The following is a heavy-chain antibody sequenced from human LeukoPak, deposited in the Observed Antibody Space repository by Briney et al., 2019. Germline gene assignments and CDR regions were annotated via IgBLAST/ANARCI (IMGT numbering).Heavy chain of an antibody. CDR3: ARGTGTTYDDAFDI. CDR1: GFTFSSYY. D-gene: IGHD1-1*01. V-gene: IGHV3-13*01. CDR2: VGTAGDT. Sequence: GGSLRLSCAASGFTFSSYYMHWIRQATGKGLEWVSAVGTAGDTYYPRSVKGRFTISRENAKNHLYLQMNSLRAGDTAVYYCARGTGTTYDDAFDIWGQGTMVTVSS. J-gene: IGHJ3*02.